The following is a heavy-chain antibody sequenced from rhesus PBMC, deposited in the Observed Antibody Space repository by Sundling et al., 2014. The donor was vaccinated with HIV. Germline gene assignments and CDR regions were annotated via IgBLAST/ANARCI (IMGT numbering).Heavy chain of an antibody. CDR2: ISESGATT. J-gene: IGHJ4*01. V-gene: IGHV3-100*02. CDR1: GFTFSNYY. Sequence: EVQLVESGGGLAKPGGSLRLSCAASGFTFSNYYMYWVRQAPGKGLEWVSVISESGATTYYADSVKGRFTISRDNAKNSLFLQMNSLRAEDTAVYYCTRDLPAGTGWWGYFDYWGQGVLVTVSS. CDR3: TRDLPAGTGWWGYFDY. D-gene: IGHD5-24*01.